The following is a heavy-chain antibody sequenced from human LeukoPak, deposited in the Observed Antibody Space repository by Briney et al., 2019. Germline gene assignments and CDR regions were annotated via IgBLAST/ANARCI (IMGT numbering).Heavy chain of an antibody. J-gene: IGHJ5*02. CDR3: ASLRIAVAGNVWFDP. CDR2: ISYDGSNK. V-gene: IGHV3-30*04. Sequence: PGGSLRLSCAASGFTFSSYAMHWVRQAPGKGLEWVAVISYDGSNKYYADSVKGRFTISRDNSKNTLYLQMNSLRAEDTAVYYCASLRIAVAGNVWFDPWGQGTLVTVSS. CDR1: GFTFSSYA. D-gene: IGHD6-19*01.